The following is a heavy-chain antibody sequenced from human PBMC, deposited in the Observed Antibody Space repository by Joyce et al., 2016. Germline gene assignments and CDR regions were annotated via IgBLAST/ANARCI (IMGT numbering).Heavy chain of an antibody. CDR3: AKYSDSWFFTGLDS. CDR2: ISGSGTGN. V-gene: IGHV3-23*01. Sequence: QAPGKGLEWISSISGSGTGNYYADSVKGRFTISRDNSKNTVYLQLNRLRTEDTAVYYCAKYSDSWFFTGLDSWGQGTLVTVSS. D-gene: IGHD6-13*01. J-gene: IGHJ4*02.